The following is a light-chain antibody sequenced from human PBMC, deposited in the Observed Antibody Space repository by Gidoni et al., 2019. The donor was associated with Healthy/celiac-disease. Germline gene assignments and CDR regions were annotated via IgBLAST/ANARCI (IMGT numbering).Light chain of an antibody. CDR1: SSDVGSYNR. CDR2: EVS. V-gene: IGLV2-18*02. CDR3: SSYTSSHVV. Sequence: QSALTQPPSVSGSPGQSVTISCTGTSSDVGSYNRVSWYPQPPGTAPKLMIYEVSNRPSGVPDRFSGSKSGNTASLTISGLQAEDEADYYCSSYTSSHVVFGGGTKLTVL. J-gene: IGLJ2*01.